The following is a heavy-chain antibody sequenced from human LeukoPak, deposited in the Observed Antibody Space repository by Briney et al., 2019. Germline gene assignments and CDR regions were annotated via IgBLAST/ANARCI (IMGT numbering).Heavy chain of an antibody. V-gene: IGHV6-1*01. CDR2: TYYRSKWYN. CDR1: GDSVSSNSAT. CDR3: ARGSHSSSWYFDY. D-gene: IGHD6-13*01. Sequence: SQTLSLTCAISGDSVSSNSATWTWIRQSPSRGLEWLGRTYYRSKWYNEYALSVKSRITINPDTSKNQFSLHQNSVTLEDTAVYYCARGSHSSSWYFDYWGQGTLVTVSS. J-gene: IGHJ4*02.